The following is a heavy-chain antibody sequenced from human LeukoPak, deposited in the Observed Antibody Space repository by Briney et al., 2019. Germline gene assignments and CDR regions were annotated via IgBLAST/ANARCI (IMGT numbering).Heavy chain of an antibody. CDR3: ASISDLLFYFDS. CDR2: INWNGGST. V-gene: IGHV3-20*04. CDR1: GFTFDDFA. J-gene: IGHJ4*02. Sequence: GGSLRLSCAASGFTFDDFAMSWVRQAPGKGLEWVSGINWNGGSTGYADSVKGRFTISRDNSKNTVYLQMNSLRVEDTAVYFCASISDLLFYFDSWGQGTPVTVSS.